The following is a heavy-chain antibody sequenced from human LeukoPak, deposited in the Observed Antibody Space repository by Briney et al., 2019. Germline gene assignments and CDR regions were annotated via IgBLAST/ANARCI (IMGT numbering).Heavy chain of an antibody. J-gene: IGHJ4*02. Sequence: PPETLSLTCTVSGGSISSYYWSWIRQPPGKGLEWIGYIYYSGSTNYNPSLKSRVTISVDTSKNQFSLKLSSVTAADTAVYYCARGGYDYAFDYWGQGTLVTVSS. V-gene: IGHV4-59*01. CDR3: ARGGYDYAFDY. CDR1: GGSISSYY. D-gene: IGHD5-12*01. CDR2: IYYSGST.